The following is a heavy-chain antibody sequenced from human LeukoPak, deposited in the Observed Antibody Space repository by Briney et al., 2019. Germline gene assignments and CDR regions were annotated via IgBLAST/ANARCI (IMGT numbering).Heavy chain of an antibody. Sequence: ASVKVSCKASGYTFTSYYMHWVRQAPGQGLEWMGIINPSGGSTSYAQKFPGRVTMTRDMSTSTVYMELSSLRSEDTAVYYCARDARSTEYSSSSHWFDPWGQGTLVTASS. CDR2: INPSGGST. J-gene: IGHJ5*02. CDR1: GYTFTSYY. V-gene: IGHV1-46*01. D-gene: IGHD6-6*01. CDR3: ARDARSTEYSSSSHWFDP.